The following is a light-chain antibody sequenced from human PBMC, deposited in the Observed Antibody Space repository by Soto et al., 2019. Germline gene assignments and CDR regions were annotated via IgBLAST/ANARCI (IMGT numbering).Light chain of an antibody. J-gene: IGKJ4*01. CDR2: AVS. CDR3: QQLESYRLT. V-gene: IGKV1-9*01. CDR1: QGISSY. Sequence: DIQLTQSPSFLSASVGDRVTITCRASQGISSYFAWYQQKPGKAPKLLIYAVSTLQSEVPSRFSGSASGTEFFHSITSLQPEGFATYYCQQLESYRLTFGGGTKVEIK.